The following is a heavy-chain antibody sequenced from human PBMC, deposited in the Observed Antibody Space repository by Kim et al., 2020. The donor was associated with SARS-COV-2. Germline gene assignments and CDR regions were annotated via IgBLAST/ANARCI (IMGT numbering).Heavy chain of an antibody. Sequence: ASVKVSCKASGYTFTSYGISWVRQAPGQGLEWMGWISAYNGNTNYAQKLQGRVTMTTDTSTSTAYMELRSLRSDDTAVYYCARGGWGYCSGGSCYGEDYWGQGTLVTVSS. J-gene: IGHJ4*02. CDR3: ARGGWGYCSGGSCYGEDY. D-gene: IGHD2-15*01. CDR2: ISAYNGNT. CDR1: GYTFTSYG. V-gene: IGHV1-18*01.